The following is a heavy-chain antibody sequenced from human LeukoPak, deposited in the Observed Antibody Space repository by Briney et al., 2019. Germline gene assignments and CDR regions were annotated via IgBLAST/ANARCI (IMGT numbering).Heavy chain of an antibody. V-gene: IGHV3-21*01. D-gene: IGHD4-17*01. CDR2: ISSSSSYI. CDR3: ASSYGDYPTDY. CDR1: GFTFSRYS. Sequence: GGSLRLSCEASGFTFSRYSLTWVRQAPGKGLEWVSSISSSSSYIYYADSVKGRFTISRDNAKNSLYLQMNSLRAEDTAVYYCASSYGDYPTDYWGQGTLVTVSS. J-gene: IGHJ4*02.